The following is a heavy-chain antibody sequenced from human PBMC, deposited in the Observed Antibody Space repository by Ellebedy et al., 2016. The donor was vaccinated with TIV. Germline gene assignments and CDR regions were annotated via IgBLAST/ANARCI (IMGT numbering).Heavy chain of an antibody. D-gene: IGHD5-18*01. J-gene: IGHJ6*03. CDR1: VYTFPSHW. V-gene: IGHV5-51*01. CDR2: IYPGDSET. CDR3: ARRGYSTTWYMDV. Sequence: GESLKISCKGSVYTFPSHWIGWVRQMPGEGLEWLGIIYPGDSETRYTPSFQGQVTISADKSTSITYLQWSSLKASDSGIYYCARRGYSTTWYMDVWGQGTTVTVSS.